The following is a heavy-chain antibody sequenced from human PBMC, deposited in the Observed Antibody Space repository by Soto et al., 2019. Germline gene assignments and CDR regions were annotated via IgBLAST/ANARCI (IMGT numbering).Heavy chain of an antibody. CDR3: AKDLDPSGTPYYMDV. J-gene: IGHJ6*03. D-gene: IGHD3-10*01. CDR1: GFTFSSYA. V-gene: IGHV3-23*01. Sequence: EVQLLESGGGLVQPGGSLRLSCVASGFTFSSYAMSWVRQAPGKGLEWVSAISGSGGSTYYADSVKGRFTISRDNSKNTLYLQMNSLRAEDTAVYYCAKDLDPSGTPYYMDVWGKGTTVTVSS. CDR2: ISGSGGST.